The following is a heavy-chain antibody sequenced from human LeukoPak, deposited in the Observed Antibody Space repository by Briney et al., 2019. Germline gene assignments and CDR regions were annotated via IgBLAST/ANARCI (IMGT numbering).Heavy chain of an antibody. V-gene: IGHV5-51*01. Sequence: GESLKISCQGSGYSFNSYWIAWVRQVPGKGREWMGIIYPADSDTRYSPSFQGQVTISADKSMSTAYLQWSSLKASDTAMYYCARRRGRYSGDAFDIWGQGTMVTVSS. D-gene: IGHD1-26*01. J-gene: IGHJ3*02. CDR1: GYSFNSYW. CDR2: IYPADSDT. CDR3: ARRRGRYSGDAFDI.